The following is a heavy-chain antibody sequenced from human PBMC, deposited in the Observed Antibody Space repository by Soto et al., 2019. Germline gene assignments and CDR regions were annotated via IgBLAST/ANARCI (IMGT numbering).Heavy chain of an antibody. CDR2: IIPIFGTA. D-gene: IGHD3-10*01. J-gene: IGHJ4*02. Sequence: AASVKVSCKASGYTFTNFGISWVRQAPGQGLEWMGGIIPIFGTANYAQKFQGRVTITADESTSTAYMELSSLRSEDTAVYYCAAPYGSGSYYNGFDYWGQGTLVTVSS. CDR3: AAPYGSGSYYNGFDY. V-gene: IGHV1-69*13. CDR1: GYTFTNFG.